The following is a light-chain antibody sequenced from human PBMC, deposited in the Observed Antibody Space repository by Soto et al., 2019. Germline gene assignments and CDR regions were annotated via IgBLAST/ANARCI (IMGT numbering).Light chain of an antibody. CDR1: SRDIGTSPY. J-gene: IGLJ2*01. CDR2: DVN. V-gene: IGLV2-14*01. CDR3: TSFTTTNTLA. Sequence: QSALTQPASVSGSPGQSITISCSGTSRDIGTSPYVSWYQQYPGKAPKCMIYDVNNRPSGVSNRFSGSKSGNTASLTISGLQAEDEAVYYCTSFTTTNTLALGGGTKVTVL.